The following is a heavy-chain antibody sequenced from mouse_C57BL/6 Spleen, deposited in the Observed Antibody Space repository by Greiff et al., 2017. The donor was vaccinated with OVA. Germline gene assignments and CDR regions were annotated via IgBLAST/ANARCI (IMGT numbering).Heavy chain of an antibody. CDR3: ARLDDGGNFDY. D-gene: IGHD2-12*01. CDR2: ISSGGSYT. CDR1: GFTFSSYG. V-gene: IGHV5-6*02. J-gene: IGHJ2*01. Sequence: EVKLVESGGDLVKPGGSLKLSCAASGFTFSSYGMSWVRQTPDTRLAWVATISSGGSYTYYPDSVKGRLTISRDNAKNTLYLQMSSLKSEDTAMYYCARLDDGGNFDYWGQGTTLTVSS.